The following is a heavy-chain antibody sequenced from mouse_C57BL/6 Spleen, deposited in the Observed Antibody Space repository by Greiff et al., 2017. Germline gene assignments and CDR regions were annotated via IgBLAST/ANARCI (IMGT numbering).Heavy chain of an antibody. J-gene: IGHJ3*01. CDR1: GYTFTSYW. V-gene: IGHV1-55*01. D-gene: IGHD1-1*01. Sequence: QVQLQQPGAELVKPGASVKMSCKASGYTFTSYWITWVKQRPGQGLEWIGDIYPGSGSTNYNEKFKSKATLTVDTSSSTAYMQLSSLTSEDSAVYYCARSHYYGSSYPAWFAYWGQVTLVTVSA. CDR2: IYPGSGST. CDR3: ARSHYYGSSYPAWFAY.